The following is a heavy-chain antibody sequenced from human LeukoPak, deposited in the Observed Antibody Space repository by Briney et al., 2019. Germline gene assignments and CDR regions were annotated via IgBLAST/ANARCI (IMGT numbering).Heavy chain of an antibody. Sequence: ASVKVSCKASGYTFTSYGISWVRQAPGQGLEWMGGIIPIFGTANYAQKFQGRVTITADKSTSTAYMELSSLRSEDTAVYYCARADIAVAAPFDYWGQGTLVTVSS. J-gene: IGHJ4*02. D-gene: IGHD6-19*01. CDR2: IIPIFGTA. CDR1: GYTFTSYG. V-gene: IGHV1-69*06. CDR3: ARADIAVAAPFDY.